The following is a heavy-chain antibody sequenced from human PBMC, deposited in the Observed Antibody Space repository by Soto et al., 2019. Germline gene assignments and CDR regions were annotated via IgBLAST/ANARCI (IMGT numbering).Heavy chain of an antibody. CDR1: GFTFSSYA. Sequence: GGSLRLSCAASGFTFSSYAMHWGRQAPGKGLEWVAVISYDGSNKYYADSVKGRFTISRDNSKNTLYLQMNSLRAEDTAVYYCARGQYGSGSYDYYYYGMDVWGQGTTVPVSS. CDR3: ARGQYGSGSYDYYYYGMDV. CDR2: ISYDGSNK. D-gene: IGHD3-10*01. V-gene: IGHV3-30-3*01. J-gene: IGHJ6*02.